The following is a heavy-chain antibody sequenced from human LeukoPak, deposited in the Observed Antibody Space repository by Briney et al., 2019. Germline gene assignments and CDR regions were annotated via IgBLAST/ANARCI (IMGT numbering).Heavy chain of an antibody. D-gene: IGHD3-22*01. CDR2: IKQDGSEK. V-gene: IGHV3-7*01. Sequence: PGGSLRLSCAASGFTFSSYWMNWVRQAPGKGLEWVANIKQDGSEKYYVGSAKGRLTISRDNAKNSLYLQMNSLRGEDTAVYYCARAMEPYYDSNGCDYWGQGTLVTVSA. CDR1: GFTFSSYW. CDR3: ARAMEPYYDSNGCDY. J-gene: IGHJ4*02.